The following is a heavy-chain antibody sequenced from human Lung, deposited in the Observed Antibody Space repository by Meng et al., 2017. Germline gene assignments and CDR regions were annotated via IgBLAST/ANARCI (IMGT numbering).Heavy chain of an antibody. V-gene: IGHV4-4*02. J-gene: IGHJ5*02. CDR3: ARGSITMVRGVSVFDP. D-gene: IGHD3-10*01. CDR1: GGSISGSNW. Sequence: HVPMQDSGPGLVKPSGTLSLTCAGSGGSISGSNWWSWVRKPPGKGLEWIGEIYHSGSTNYNPSLKSRVTISVDKSKNQFSLKLSSVTAADTAVYYCARGSITMVRGVSVFDPWGQGTLVTVSS. CDR2: IYHSGST.